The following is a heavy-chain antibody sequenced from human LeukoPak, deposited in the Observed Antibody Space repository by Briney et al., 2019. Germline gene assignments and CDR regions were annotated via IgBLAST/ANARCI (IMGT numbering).Heavy chain of an antibody. CDR2: IYHGGST. J-gene: IGHJ4*02. V-gene: IGHV4-4*02. Sequence: ASGTLSLTCAVSGGSISSSNWWSWVRQPPGKGLEWIGEIYHGGSTNYNPSLKSRVTISVDTSKNQFSLKLSSVTAADTAVYYCAASYYDSSGVDYWGQGTLVTVSS. D-gene: IGHD3-22*01. CDR3: AASYYDSSGVDY. CDR1: GGSISSSNW.